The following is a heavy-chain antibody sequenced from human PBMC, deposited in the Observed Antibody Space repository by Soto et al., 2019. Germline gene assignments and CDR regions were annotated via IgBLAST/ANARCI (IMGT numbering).Heavy chain of an antibody. CDR3: AIEVPRSYQFDL. CDR1: GYTLTELS. CDR2: FDLENGET. Sequence: ASVKVSCKVSGYTLTELSIHWVRQAPGEGPEWMGGFDLENGETIYAQGFQGRVTMTEESSADTPYMELSSLRSEDTAVYYCAIEVPRSYQFDLWRQRTMVTVSS. J-gene: IGHJ5*02. V-gene: IGHV1-24*01. D-gene: IGHD5-18*01.